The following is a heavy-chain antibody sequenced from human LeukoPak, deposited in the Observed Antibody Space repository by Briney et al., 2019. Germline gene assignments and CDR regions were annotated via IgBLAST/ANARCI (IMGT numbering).Heavy chain of an antibody. CDR3: TRVGYCSTTSCYWFGY. V-gene: IGHV3-49*04. J-gene: IGHJ4*02. Sequence: GGSLRLSCTDSGFTFGDYAMSWVRQAPGKGLECVGFIRSETYGGTTEYAASVKGRFTISRDDSKSIAHLQMNSLKAEDTAVYYCTRVGYCSTTSCYWFGYWGQGTLVTVSS. CDR2: IRSETYGGTT. D-gene: IGHD2-2*01. CDR1: GFTFGDYA.